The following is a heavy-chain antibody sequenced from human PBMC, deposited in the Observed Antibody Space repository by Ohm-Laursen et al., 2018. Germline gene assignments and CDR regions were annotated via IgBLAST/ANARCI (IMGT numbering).Heavy chain of an antibody. Sequence: SHALSLTCTVSGDSISSHYWSWIRQPRGKGLEWIGYLYSSGSTNYNPSLKSRVTISVDTSKNQFSLKLSSVTAADTAVYYCARALGGYPISYYYGMDVWGQGTTVTVSS. V-gene: IGHV4-59*11. CDR1: GDSISSHY. J-gene: IGHJ6*02. CDR3: ARALGGYPISYYYGMDV. CDR2: LYSSGST. D-gene: IGHD1-1*01.